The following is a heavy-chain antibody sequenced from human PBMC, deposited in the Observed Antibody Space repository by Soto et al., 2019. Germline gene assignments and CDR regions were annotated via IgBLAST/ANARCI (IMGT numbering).Heavy chain of an antibody. CDR3: ARVGGFGATTIDY. CDR2: IYYSGRT. D-gene: IGHD3-10*01. V-gene: IGHV4-30-4*01. Sequence: QVQLQESGPGLVKPSQTLSLTCTVSGGSISSGDYYWSWILQPPGKGLEWIGYIYYSGRTYYNPSLNSRVTISVDTSKNQFSLKLSSVTAADTAVYYCARVGGFGATTIDYWGQGTLVTVSS. CDR1: GGSISSGDYY. J-gene: IGHJ4*02.